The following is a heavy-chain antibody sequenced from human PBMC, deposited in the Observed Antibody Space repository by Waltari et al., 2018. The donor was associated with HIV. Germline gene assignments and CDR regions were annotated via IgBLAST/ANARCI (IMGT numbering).Heavy chain of an antibody. J-gene: IGHJ4*02. V-gene: IGHV3-33*01. D-gene: IGHD4-17*01. CDR1: GFSLSKYG. CDR2: IWDDGSNK. CDR3: ARDYALDS. Sequence: QVQLVESGGGVVQPGKSLRLSCAASGFSLSKYGMHWVRQAPGKGLEWGELIWDDGSNKYYGDSVKGRFTISRDISKNTLYLQMNSLRAEDTAVYYCARDYALDSWGPGTLVTVSS.